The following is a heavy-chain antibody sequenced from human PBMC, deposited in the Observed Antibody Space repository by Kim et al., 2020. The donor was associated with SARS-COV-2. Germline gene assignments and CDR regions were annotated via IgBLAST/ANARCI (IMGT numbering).Heavy chain of an antibody. CDR3: ARASRSILPGTFDY. Sequence: GGSLRLSCAASGFTFSDYYMSWIRQAPGKGLEWFSYISSSGSTIYSADSVKGRFTISRDNARDSLYLQMNSLRVEDTAVYYCARASRSILPGTFDYWGQGNLVPVS. V-gene: IGHV3-11*01. J-gene: IGHJ4*02. CDR2: ISSSGSTI. D-gene: IGHD3-10*01. CDR1: GFTFSDYY.